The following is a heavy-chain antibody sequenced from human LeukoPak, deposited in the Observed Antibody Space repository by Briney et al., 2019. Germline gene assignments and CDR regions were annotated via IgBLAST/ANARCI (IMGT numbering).Heavy chain of an antibody. Sequence: AGALKSFCKGSGYCSTSYWIVWVRQMAGKGVQEMGIIYPGDSDNRYTPSFQGQFTISADKSISTAYLQWSSLKTSDTAMYYCARHGKWLPPWYFDYWGQGTLVTVSS. V-gene: IGHV5-51*01. D-gene: IGHD3-22*01. CDR2: IYPGDSDN. J-gene: IGHJ4*02. CDR1: GYCSTSYW. CDR3: ARHGKWLPPWYFDY.